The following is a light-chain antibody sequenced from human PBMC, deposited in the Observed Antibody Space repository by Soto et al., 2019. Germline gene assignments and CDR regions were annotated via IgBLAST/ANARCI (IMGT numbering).Light chain of an antibody. J-gene: IGKJ1*01. V-gene: IGKV1-33*01. CDR3: QQYHIYSWT. Sequence: DIQMTQSPSSLSASVGEGVTITCQASQDIRNYVNWYQQKPGKAPKLLIYDASDLETGVPSRFSGSGSGTYFSFTISSLQPEDIATYYCQQYHIYSWTFGQGTKVDIK. CDR1: QDIRNY. CDR2: DAS.